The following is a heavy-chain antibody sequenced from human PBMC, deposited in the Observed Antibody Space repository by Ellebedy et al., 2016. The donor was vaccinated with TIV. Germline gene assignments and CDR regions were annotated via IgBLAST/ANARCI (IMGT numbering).Heavy chain of an antibody. V-gene: IGHV3-21*06. J-gene: IGHJ4*02. D-gene: IGHD2-15*01. CDR3: ARDLRYCSGASCFGHIFAY. CDR2: ISSSGTYM. CDR1: GFTFSDYA. Sequence: PGGSLRLSCAASGFTFSDYALSWVRQAPGKGLEWVSSISSSGTYMFYADSVKGRFTVSRDNAKSSLYLQVNSLRAEDTAVYYCARDLRYCSGASCFGHIFAYWGQGTLVTVSS.